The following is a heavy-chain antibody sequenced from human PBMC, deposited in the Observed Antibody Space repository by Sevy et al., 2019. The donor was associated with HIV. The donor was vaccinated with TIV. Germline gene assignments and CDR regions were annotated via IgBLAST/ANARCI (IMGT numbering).Heavy chain of an antibody. Sequence: GGSLRLSCAASGLTFSYFSMHWIRQAPGKGLEWVAAISYDGSNEHYADSVKGRFTISRDNSKNALYLQMNSLRAEDTAVYSCALERLSSDVAEYFENWGQRTLVTVSS. CDR3: ALERLSSDVAEYFEN. CDR2: ISYDGSNE. CDR1: GLTFSYFS. V-gene: IGHV3-30-3*01. D-gene: IGHD1-1*01. J-gene: IGHJ1*01.